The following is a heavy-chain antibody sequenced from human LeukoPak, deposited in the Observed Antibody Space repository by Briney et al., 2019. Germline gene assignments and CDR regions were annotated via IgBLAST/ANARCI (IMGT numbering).Heavy chain of an antibody. CDR2: INSTGST. J-gene: IGHJ3*02. CDR3: ARHLGAQSLIAFDI. CDR1: GGSINRYY. D-gene: IGHD3-16*01. Sequence: SETLSLTCTVSGGSINRYYWTWIRQPAGKGLEWIGRINSTGSTNYNPSLKSRVTMSVDTSKNHFSLNLNSVTAADTAVYYCARHLGAQSLIAFDIWGRGTMVTVSS. V-gene: IGHV4-4*07.